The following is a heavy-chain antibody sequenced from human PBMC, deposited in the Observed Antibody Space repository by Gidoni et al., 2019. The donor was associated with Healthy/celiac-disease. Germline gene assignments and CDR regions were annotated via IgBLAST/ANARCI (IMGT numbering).Heavy chain of an antibody. Sequence: QLQLQESGPGLVKPSETLSLTCTVSGGPISSSRYYWGWIRPPPGKGLEWIGSIYYSGSTYYNPSLKSRVTISVDTSKNQFSLKLSSVTAADTAVYYCAMGNIVVVPAATEIDYWGQGTLVTVSS. CDR2: IYYSGST. CDR3: AMGNIVVVPAATEIDY. CDR1: GGPISSSRYY. J-gene: IGHJ4*02. D-gene: IGHD2-2*01. V-gene: IGHV4-39*01.